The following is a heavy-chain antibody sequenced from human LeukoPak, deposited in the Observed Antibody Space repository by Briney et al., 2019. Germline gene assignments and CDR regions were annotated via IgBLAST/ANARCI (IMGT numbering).Heavy chain of an antibody. CDR1: GFTFSSYW. CDR2: ISGSGGST. J-gene: IGHJ5*02. CDR3: AKTRIQLWFRRPVVAWFDP. D-gene: IGHD5-18*01. V-gene: IGHV3-23*01. Sequence: PGGSLRLSCAASGFTFSSYWMSWVRQAPGKGLEWVSAISGSGGSTYYADSVKGRFTISRDNSKNTLYLQMNSLRAEDAAVYYCAKTRIQLWFRRPVVAWFDPWGQGTLVTVSS.